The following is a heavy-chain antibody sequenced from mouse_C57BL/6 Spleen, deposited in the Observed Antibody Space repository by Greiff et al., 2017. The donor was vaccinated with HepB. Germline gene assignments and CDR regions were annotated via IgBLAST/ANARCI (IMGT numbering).Heavy chain of an antibody. CDR2: ISSGGDYI. J-gene: IGHJ2*01. D-gene: IGHD3-2*02. Sequence: EVKLMESGEGLVKPGGSLKLSCAASGFTFSSYAMSWVRQTPEKRLEWVAYISSGGDYIYYADTVKGRFTISRDNARNTLYLQMSSLKSEDTAMYYCTRDSQGGIDYWGQGTTLTVSS. V-gene: IGHV5-9-1*02. CDR3: TRDSQGGIDY. CDR1: GFTFSSYA.